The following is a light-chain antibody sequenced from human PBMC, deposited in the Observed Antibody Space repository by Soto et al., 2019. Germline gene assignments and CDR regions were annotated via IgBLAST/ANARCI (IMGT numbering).Light chain of an antibody. J-gene: IGLJ3*02. Sequence: QSVLTQPPSVSGAPGQRVTISCTGSSSNIGAGYDVHWYQQLPGTAPKLLIYDTNTQPSGVPGRFSGSKSGTSASLAITGLQADDEADYYCQSFDYSLTGVVFGGGTKLTVL. CDR1: SSNIGAGYD. V-gene: IGLV1-40*01. CDR2: DTN. CDR3: QSFDYSLTGVV.